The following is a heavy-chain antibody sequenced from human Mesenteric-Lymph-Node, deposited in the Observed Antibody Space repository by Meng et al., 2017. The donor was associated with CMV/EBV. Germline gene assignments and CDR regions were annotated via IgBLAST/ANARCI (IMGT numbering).Heavy chain of an antibody. CDR2: IIPILGIA. CDR1: GYTFTSYG. V-gene: IGHV1-69*04. CDR3: ARDPHCSGGSCRDY. Sequence: SVKVSCKASGYTFTSYGISWVRQAPGQGLEWMGRIIPILGIANYAQKFQGRVTITADKSTSTAYMELSSLRSEDTAVYYCARDPHCSGGSCRDYWGQGTLVTVSS. D-gene: IGHD2-15*01. J-gene: IGHJ4*02.